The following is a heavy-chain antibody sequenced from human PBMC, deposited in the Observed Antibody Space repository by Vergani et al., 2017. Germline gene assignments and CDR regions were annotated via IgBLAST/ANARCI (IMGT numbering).Heavy chain of an antibody. CDR3: ARDCGGDCXPHSFYYYYSGMDV. CDR2: MNPNSGNT. V-gene: IGHV1-8*02. CDR1: GYTFTSED. J-gene: IGHJ6*02. D-gene: IGHD2-21*02. Sequence: QVQVVQSGAEVKMPGASVRVSCKASGYTFTSEDIDWVRQAAGQGLEWMGWMNPNSGNTGYAERFQGRIAITRDTSVSTAYMELSSLRFEDTAVYYCARDCGGDCXPHSFYYYYSGMDVWGQGTTVTVSS.